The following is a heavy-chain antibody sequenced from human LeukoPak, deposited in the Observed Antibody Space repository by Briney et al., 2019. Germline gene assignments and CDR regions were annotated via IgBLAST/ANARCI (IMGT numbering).Heavy chain of an antibody. CDR1: GFTFSSYS. D-gene: IGHD6-6*01. J-gene: IGHJ4*02. Sequence: PGGSLRLSCAASGFTFSSYSMNWVRQATGKGLEWVSSISSSSSYIYYADSVKGRFTISRDNSKNTLYLQMNSLRAEDTAVYYCAKIYSSSGVDYWGQGTLVTVSS. CDR2: ISSSSSYI. CDR3: AKIYSSSGVDY. V-gene: IGHV3-21*01.